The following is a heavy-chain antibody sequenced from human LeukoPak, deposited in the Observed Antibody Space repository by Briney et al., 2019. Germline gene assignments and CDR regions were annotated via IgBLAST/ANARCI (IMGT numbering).Heavy chain of an antibody. V-gene: IGHV3-7*01. CDR1: GGSFSGYY. Sequence: ETLSLTCAVYGGSFSGYYWSWVRQAPGKGLEWVANIKQDGSEKYYVDSVKGRFTISRDNAKNSLYLQMNSLRAEDTAVYYCARESSCSGGSCYSSWFDPWGQGTLVTVSS. CDR3: ARESSCSGGSCYSSWFDP. CDR2: IKQDGSEK. J-gene: IGHJ5*02. D-gene: IGHD2-15*01.